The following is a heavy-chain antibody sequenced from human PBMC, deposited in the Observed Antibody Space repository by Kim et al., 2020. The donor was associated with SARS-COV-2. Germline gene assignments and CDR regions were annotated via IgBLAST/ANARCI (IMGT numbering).Heavy chain of an antibody. Sequence: SETLSLTCTVSGGSISSSSYYWGWIRQPPGKGLEWIGSIYYSGSTYYNPSLKSRVTISVDTSKNQFSLKLSSVTAADTAVYYCARLFGREDPDYGMDVWGQGTTVTVSS. V-gene: IGHV4-39*01. CDR3: ARLFGREDPDYGMDV. CDR1: GGSISSSSYY. CDR2: IYYSGST. D-gene: IGHD2-15*01. J-gene: IGHJ6*02.